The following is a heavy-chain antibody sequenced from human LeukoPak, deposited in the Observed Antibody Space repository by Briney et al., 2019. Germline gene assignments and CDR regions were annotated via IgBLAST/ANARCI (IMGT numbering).Heavy chain of an antibody. J-gene: IGHJ2*01. D-gene: IGHD1-7*01. V-gene: IGHV4-59*01. CDR3: ARDGQLELRDWYFDL. CDR2: IYYSGST. CDR1: GGSISSYY. Sequence: SEILSLTCTVSGGSISSYYWSWIRQPPGKGLEWIGYIYYSGSTNYSPSLKSRVTISVDTSKNQFSLKLSSVTAADTAVYYCARDGQLELRDWYFDLWGRGTLVTVSS.